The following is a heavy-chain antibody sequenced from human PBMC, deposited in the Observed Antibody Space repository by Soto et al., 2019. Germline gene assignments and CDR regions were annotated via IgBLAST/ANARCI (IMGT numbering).Heavy chain of an antibody. CDR2: IYPGGTT. CDR1: GGSISSTNW. CDR3: ARVGDTSFNIYYFDY. D-gene: IGHD3-9*01. J-gene: IGHJ4*02. V-gene: IGHV4-4*02. Sequence: QVRLQESGPGLVKPSGTLSLTCAVSGGSISSTNWWSWVRQTPGKGLEWIGEIYPGGTTNYNPSLKSRVNISIDQSKNHFSLKLSSVTAADTAVYYCARVGDTSFNIYYFDYWGQGTLVTVSS.